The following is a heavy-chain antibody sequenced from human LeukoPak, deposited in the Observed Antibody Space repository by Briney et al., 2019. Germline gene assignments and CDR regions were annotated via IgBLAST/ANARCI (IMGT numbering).Heavy chain of an antibody. CDR1: GGSISNHY. D-gene: IGHD3-16*01. CDR2: IHSSEIA. J-gene: IGHJ5*01. V-gene: IGHV4-4*07. Sequence: TETLSLTCTVSGGSISNHYWNWIRQPAGKGLEYIGRIHSSEIANYNPSLKSRVTMSVDTSKSQLSLRMNSVTAADTAVYYCARYGYGSGWFDSWGQGTLVTVSS. CDR3: ARYGYGSGWFDS.